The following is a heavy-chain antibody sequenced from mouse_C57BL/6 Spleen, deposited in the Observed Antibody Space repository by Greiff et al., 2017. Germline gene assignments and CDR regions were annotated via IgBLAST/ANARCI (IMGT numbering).Heavy chain of an antibody. J-gene: IGHJ2*01. CDR2: IDPSDRYT. CDR1: GYTFTSYW. V-gene: IGHV1-69*01. CDR3: ARGAMGLYYFDY. D-gene: IGHD1-1*02. Sequence: VQLQQPGAELVMPGASVKLSCKASGYTFTSYWMHWVKQRPGPGLEWIGEIDPSDRYTNYNQKFKGKSTLTVDKASSTAYMQLSSLTSEDSAVYYCARGAMGLYYFDYWGQGTTLTVSS.